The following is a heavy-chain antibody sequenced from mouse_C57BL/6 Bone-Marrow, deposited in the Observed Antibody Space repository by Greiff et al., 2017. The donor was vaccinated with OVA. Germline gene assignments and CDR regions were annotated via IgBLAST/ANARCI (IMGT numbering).Heavy chain of an antibody. J-gene: IGHJ3*01. Sequence: EVQLQQSGAELVRPGASVKLSCTASGFNIKDDYMHWVKQRPEQGLEWIGRIDPENGDTKYAPKFQGKATITADTSSNTAYLQLSSLTSEDTAVYYCATGDHSCFGYWGQGTTVTVSA. CDR1: GFNIKDDY. V-gene: IGHV14-4*01. CDR2: IDPENGDT. D-gene: IGHD3-3*01. CDR3: ATGDHSCFGY.